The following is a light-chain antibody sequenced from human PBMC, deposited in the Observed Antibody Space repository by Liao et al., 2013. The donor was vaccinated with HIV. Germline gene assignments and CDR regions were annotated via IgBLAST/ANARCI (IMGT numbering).Light chain of an antibody. CDR1: KLGDRD. V-gene: IGLV3-1*01. J-gene: IGLJ2*01. CDR2: QDS. CDR3: QAWDRNTAI. Sequence: SYELTQSPSVSVSPGQTASIPCSGDKLGDRDASWYQQKPGQSPLLVIYQDSYRPSGIPDRFSGSNSGNTATLTISGTQPMDEADYYCQAWDRNTAIFGGGTKLTVL.